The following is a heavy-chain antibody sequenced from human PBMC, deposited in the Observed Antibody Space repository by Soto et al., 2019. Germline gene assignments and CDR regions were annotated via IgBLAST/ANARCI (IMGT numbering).Heavy chain of an antibody. CDR2: ISYHGSDK. J-gene: IGHJ4*02. D-gene: IGHD3-10*01. CDR3: ARSRFYYHANDYLDS. V-gene: IGHV3-30-3*01. Sequence: QVQLVESGGGVVQPGGSLRLSCAASGFTFSSDAMHWVHQAPGKGLEWVAVISYHGSDKYYADSVKGRFTISRENSKNTLYLEMNSLRADDTAVYYCARSRFYYHANDYLDSWGQGTLVTVSS. CDR1: GFTFSSDA.